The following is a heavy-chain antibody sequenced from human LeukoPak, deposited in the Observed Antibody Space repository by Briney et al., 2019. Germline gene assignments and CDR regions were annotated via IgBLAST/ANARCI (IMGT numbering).Heavy chain of an antibody. D-gene: IGHD2-15*01. CDR3: ARDSQCSRGSCYHYFDY. Sequence: PSETLSLTCTVSGGSISSSSYYWGWIRQPPGKGLEWIGSIYYSGSTNYNPSLKSRVTISVDTSKNQFSLKLSSVTAADTAVYYCARDSQCSRGSCYHYFDYWGQGTLVTVSS. CDR2: IYYSGST. V-gene: IGHV4-39*07. CDR1: GGSISSSSYY. J-gene: IGHJ4*02.